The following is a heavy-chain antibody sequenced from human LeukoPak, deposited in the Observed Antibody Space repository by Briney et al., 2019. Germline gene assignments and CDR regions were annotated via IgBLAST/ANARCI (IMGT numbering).Heavy chain of an antibody. Sequence: ASVKVSCKASGYTFTSYGISWVRQAPGQGLEWMGWISAYNGNTNYAQKLQGRVTMTTDTSTSTAYMELRSLRSEDTAVYYCAREMNYCSGGSCYPGYFDYWGQGTLVTVSS. D-gene: IGHD2-15*01. CDR1: GYTFTSYG. CDR3: AREMNYCSGGSCYPGYFDY. CDR2: ISAYNGNT. J-gene: IGHJ4*02. V-gene: IGHV1-18*01.